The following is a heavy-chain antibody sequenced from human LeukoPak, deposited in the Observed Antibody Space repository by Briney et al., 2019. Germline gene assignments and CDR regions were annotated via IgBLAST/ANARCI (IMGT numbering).Heavy chain of an antibody. CDR2: IVGNGVNT. J-gene: IGHJ4*02. D-gene: IGHD3-9*01. V-gene: IGHV3-23*01. CDR3: TKWGDYDGSTGYYDSDY. Sequence: GGSLRLSCAASGFTFRNYAMSWVRQAPGKGLEWFSAIVGNGVNTYYADSVQRRFTISRDNSKNTLYLQMNSLRAEDTALYYCTKWGDYDGSTGYYDSDYWGQGTLVTVSS. CDR1: GFTFRNYA.